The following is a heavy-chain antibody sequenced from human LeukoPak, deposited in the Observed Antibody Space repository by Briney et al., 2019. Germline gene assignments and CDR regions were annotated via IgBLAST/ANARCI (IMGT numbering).Heavy chain of an antibody. CDR2: ISGSGGST. Sequence: GGSLRLSCAASGFTFSSYWMSWVRQAPGKGLEWVSAISGSGGSTYYASSVKGRFTISRDISKNPLYLQRNSLRAEDTAVYYCAKVNERWLQATPDSWGQGTLVTASS. V-gene: IGHV3-23*01. J-gene: IGHJ4*02. CDR3: AKVNERWLQATPDS. D-gene: IGHD5-24*01. CDR1: GFTFSSYW.